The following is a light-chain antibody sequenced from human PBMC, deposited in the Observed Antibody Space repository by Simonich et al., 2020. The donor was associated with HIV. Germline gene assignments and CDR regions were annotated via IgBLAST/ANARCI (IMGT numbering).Light chain of an antibody. V-gene: IGLV2-8*01. CDR1: SSDLGGYNY. J-gene: IGLJ3*02. CDR3: SSYAGSNNWV. Sequence: QSALTQPPSASGSPGQSVTLSCTGTSSDLGGYNYVSWYQQHPGKAPQLLIYEFTKRPSGVPDRFSGSKSGNTASLTVSGLQAEDEADYYCSSYAGSNNWVFGGGTKLTVL. CDR2: EFT.